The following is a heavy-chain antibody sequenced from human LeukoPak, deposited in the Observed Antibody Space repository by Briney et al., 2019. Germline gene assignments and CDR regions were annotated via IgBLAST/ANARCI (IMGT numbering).Heavy chain of an antibody. CDR2: INHSGST. Sequence: PSETLSLTCAVYGGSFSGYYWSWLRQPPGKGLEWIGEINHSGSTNYNPSLKSRVTISVDTSKNQFSLKLSSVTAADTAVYYCARVSGYYDYVWGSYRYTGNFDYWGQGTLVTVSS. J-gene: IGHJ4*02. V-gene: IGHV4-34*01. CDR3: ARVSGYYDYVWGSYRYTGNFDY. CDR1: GGSFSGYY. D-gene: IGHD3-16*02.